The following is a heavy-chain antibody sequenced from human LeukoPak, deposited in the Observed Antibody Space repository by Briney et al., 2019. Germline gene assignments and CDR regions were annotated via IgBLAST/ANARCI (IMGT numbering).Heavy chain of an antibody. J-gene: IGHJ4*02. CDR2: ISSSSNTI. Sequence: GGSLRLSCAASGFTFSNYNMNWVRQAPGKGLEWVSYISSSSNTIYYADSVKGRFTISRDNAKNSLYLQMNSLRAEDTAVYYCVRELATWGQGTLVTVSS. D-gene: IGHD6-6*01. V-gene: IGHV3-48*01. CDR3: VRELAT. CDR1: GFTFSNYN.